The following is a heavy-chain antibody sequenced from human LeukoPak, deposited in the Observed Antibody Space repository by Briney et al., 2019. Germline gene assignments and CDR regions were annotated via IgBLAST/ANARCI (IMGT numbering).Heavy chain of an antibody. D-gene: IGHD1-26*01. CDR2: IKIKTDGGTI. CDR1: GFTFSNAW. Sequence: PGGSLRLSCAASGFTFSNAWMSWVRQAPGKGLEWVGRIKIKTDGGTIEYGAPVKGRFTISRDDSKNTLYLQMNTLETEHSGVYYCTRISGSSSGPFDYWGQGSLVTVSS. J-gene: IGHJ4*02. V-gene: IGHV3-15*01. CDR3: TRISGSSSGPFDY.